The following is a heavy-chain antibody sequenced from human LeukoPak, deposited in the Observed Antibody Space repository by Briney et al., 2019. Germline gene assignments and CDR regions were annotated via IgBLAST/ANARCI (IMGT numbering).Heavy chain of an antibody. CDR1: GGSFSGYY. D-gene: IGHD3-10*01. J-gene: IGHJ4*02. Sequence: SETLSLTCAVYGGSFSGYYWSWIRQPPGKGLEWIGEINHSGSTNYNPSLKSRVTISVDTSKNQFSLKLSSVAAADTAVYYCARGLHTRYGSGSYYRPTRYYFDYWGQGTPVTVSS. V-gene: IGHV4-34*01. CDR3: ARGLHTRYGSGSYYRPTRYYFDY. CDR2: INHSGST.